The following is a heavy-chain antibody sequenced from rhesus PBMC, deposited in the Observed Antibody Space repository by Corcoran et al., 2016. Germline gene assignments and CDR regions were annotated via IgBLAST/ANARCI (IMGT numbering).Heavy chain of an antibody. CDR2: IYGGSGST. CDR1: GGSISGYYL. V-gene: IGHV4S7*01. Sequence: QVQLQESGPGVVKPSETLSLTCAVSGGSISGYYLWSWIRQPPGKGLEWIGYIYGGSGSTSYNPSLKRRVIISKDTSKNQFSLKLSSVTAADTAVYYCARALGDTWGAFDFWGQGLRVTVSS. D-gene: IGHD5-42*01. J-gene: IGHJ3*01. CDR3: ARALGDTWGAFDF.